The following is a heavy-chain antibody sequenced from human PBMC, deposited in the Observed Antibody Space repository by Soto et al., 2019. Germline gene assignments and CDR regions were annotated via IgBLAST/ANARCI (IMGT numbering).Heavy chain of an antibody. CDR2: ISGSDGST. Sequence: GSLRVCGVASGFTFSNYAMSWVRQAPGKGLEGVSVISGSDGSTYYGDSVKGRFTISRDNSNNTLYLQMNSLRAEDTAVYYCAKDRERDAWYEDYWGQGTLVPVSS. J-gene: IGHJ4*02. D-gene: IGHD6-13*01. CDR1: GFTFSNYA. CDR3: AKDRERDAWYEDY. V-gene: IGHV3-23*02.